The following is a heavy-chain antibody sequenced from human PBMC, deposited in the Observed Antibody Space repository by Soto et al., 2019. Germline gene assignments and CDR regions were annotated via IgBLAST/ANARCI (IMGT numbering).Heavy chain of an antibody. CDR2: ISSSGSSI. Sequence: EVQLVTSGGGIVQPGGSLRLSCAASGFSLSNFEMNWVRRAPGKGLEWIAYISSSGSSIFFADSVEGRCSVSRDNRKNSLSLKLDRLRAGDTALYYCVRGTNSYGSGGYYRSGDFFDYWDQGTQVTVAS. J-gene: IGHJ4*02. CDR1: GFSLSNFE. CDR3: VRGTNSYGSGGYYRSGDFFDY. V-gene: IGHV3-48*03. D-gene: IGHD3-10*01.